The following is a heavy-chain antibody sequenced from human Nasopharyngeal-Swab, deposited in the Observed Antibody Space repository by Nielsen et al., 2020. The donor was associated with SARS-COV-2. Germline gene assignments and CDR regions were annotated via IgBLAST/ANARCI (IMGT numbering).Heavy chain of an antibody. CDR3: ARVSRSSSWLIAVAGEFDY. D-gene: IGHD6-19*01. CDR2: INSNTGSP. J-gene: IGHJ4*02. CDR1: GYTFTTYD. V-gene: IGHV7-4-1*02. Sequence: ASVKVSCKASGYTFTTYDINWVRQAPGQGLEWMGWINSNTGSPMYAQGFTGRFVFSLDTSVNTAYLQISSLKAEDTAVYYCARVSRSSSWLIAVAGEFDYWGQGTLVTVSS.